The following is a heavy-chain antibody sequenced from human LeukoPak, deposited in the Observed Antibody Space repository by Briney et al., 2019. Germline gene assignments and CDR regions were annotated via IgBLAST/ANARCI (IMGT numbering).Heavy chain of an antibody. CDR2: LSAYNGNT. D-gene: IGHD6-13*01. J-gene: IGHJ6*02. Sequence: GASVKVSCKASGYTFISYGISWVRQAPGQGLEWMGWLSAYNGNTNYAQKFQGRVTMTADTSISTAYMELRSLRAEDTAVYYCAKDQYNARIAVSWQLVHIHHYYYYGMDVWGQGTTVTVSS. CDR3: AKDQYNARIAVSWQLVHIHHYYYYGMDV. CDR1: GYTFISYG. V-gene: IGHV1-18*01.